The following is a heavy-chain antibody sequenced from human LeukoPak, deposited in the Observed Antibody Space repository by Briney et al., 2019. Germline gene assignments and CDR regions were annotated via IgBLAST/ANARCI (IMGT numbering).Heavy chain of an antibody. CDR2: ISGSGGST. D-gene: IGHD6-6*01. Sequence: GGSLRLSCAASRFTFSTYAMSWVRQAPGKGLEWVSAISGSGGSTYYADSVKGRFTISRDNSKNTLYLQMNSLRAEDTAVYYCAKDIRSSSLYDYWGQGTLVTVSS. V-gene: IGHV3-23*01. CDR3: AKDIRSSSLYDY. J-gene: IGHJ4*02. CDR1: RFTFSTYA.